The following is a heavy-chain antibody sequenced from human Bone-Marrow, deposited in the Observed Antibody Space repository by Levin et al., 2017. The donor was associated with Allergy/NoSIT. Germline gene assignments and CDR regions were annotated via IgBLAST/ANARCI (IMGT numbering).Heavy chain of an antibody. CDR3: ARYYYGSGNFYWFDP. CDR2: IYHSGTT. Sequence: PSETLSLTCTVSSDSIRSHYWSWIRQPPGKGLEWIGNIYHSGTTNYNPSLKSRVTISLDTSSSQFSLKLSSVTAADTAVYYCARYYYGSGNFYWFDPWGQGTLVTVAS. J-gene: IGHJ5*02. V-gene: IGHV4-59*08. CDR1: SDSIRSHY. D-gene: IGHD3-10*01.